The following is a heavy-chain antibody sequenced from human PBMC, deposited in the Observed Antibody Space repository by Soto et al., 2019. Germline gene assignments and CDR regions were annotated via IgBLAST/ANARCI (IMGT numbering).Heavy chain of an antibody. J-gene: IGHJ4*02. D-gene: IGHD3-22*01. CDR1: GFTFSSYA. V-gene: IGHV3-23*01. Sequence: GGSLRLSCAASGFTFSSYAMSWVRQAPGKGLEWVSAISGSGGSTYYADSVKGRFTISRDNSKNTLYLQMNSLRAEDTAVYYCAKDSTYDSSGYYYVRGLTFDYWGQGTLVTVSS. CDR2: ISGSGGST. CDR3: AKDSTYDSSGYYYVRGLTFDY.